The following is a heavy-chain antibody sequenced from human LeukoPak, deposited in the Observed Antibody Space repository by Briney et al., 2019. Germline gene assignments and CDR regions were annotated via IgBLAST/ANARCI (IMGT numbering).Heavy chain of an antibody. Sequence: GGSLRLSCAASGFTFSSYGMHWVRQAPGKGLEWVAFIRYDGSNKYYADSVKGRFTISRDNSKNTLYLQMNSLRAEDTAVYYCAKPDDYVWGATDYWGQGTLVTISS. CDR3: AKPDDYVWGATDY. J-gene: IGHJ4*02. CDR2: IRYDGSNK. V-gene: IGHV3-30*02. CDR1: GFTFSSYG. D-gene: IGHD3-16*01.